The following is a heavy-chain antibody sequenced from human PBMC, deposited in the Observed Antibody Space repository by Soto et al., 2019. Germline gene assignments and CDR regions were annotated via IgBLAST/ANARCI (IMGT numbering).Heavy chain of an antibody. CDR3: AREYYDFWSGYYGSYYGMDV. V-gene: IGHV3-33*01. J-gene: IGHJ6*02. Sequence: VGSLRLSCAASGFTFSSYGMHWVRQAPGKGLEWVAVIWYDGSNKYYADSVKGRFTISRDNSKNTLYLQMNSLRAEDTAVYYCAREYYDFWSGYYGSYYGMDVWGQGTTVTVSS. CDR2: IWYDGSNK. CDR1: GFTFSSYG. D-gene: IGHD3-3*01.